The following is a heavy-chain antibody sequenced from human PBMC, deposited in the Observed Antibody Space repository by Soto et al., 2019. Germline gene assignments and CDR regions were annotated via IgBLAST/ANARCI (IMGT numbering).Heavy chain of an antibody. D-gene: IGHD5-18*01. J-gene: IGHJ4*02. CDR1: GFTFSDHY. V-gene: IGHV3-72*01. CDR2: SRNKANSYTT. CDR3: VRVGSGYNYDY. Sequence: EVQLVESGGGLVQPGGSLRLSCAASGFTFSDHYMDWVRQAPGKGLEWVGRSRNKANSYTTEYAESVKGRFTISRDDSLYLLMNSLKTEDTGVYYCVRVGSGYNYDYWGQGTLVTVSS.